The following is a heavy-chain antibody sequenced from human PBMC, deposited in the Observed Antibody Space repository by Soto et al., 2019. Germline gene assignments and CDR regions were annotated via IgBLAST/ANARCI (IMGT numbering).Heavy chain of an antibody. CDR3: ARGGDPDY. J-gene: IGHJ4*02. V-gene: IGHV3-74*01. CDR2: LQTDGSHP. CDR1: GFTFNYYW. Sequence: EVQLVESGGGLVQPGGSLRLSCVASGFTFNYYWMHWVRQAPGEGLMWVSRLQTDGSHPDYADSVKGRFTISRDNATHTLYLHMNTLRAEDTAVYYCARGGDPDYWGQGTLVTVSS. D-gene: IGHD2-21*02.